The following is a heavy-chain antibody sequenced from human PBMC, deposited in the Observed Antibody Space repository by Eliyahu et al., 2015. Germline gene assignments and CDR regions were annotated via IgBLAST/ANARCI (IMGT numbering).Heavy chain of an antibody. V-gene: IGHV4-34*01. J-gene: IGHJ5*02. CDR3: ARGWIKLRALGWFDP. D-gene: IGHD1-1*01. CDR2: INHSGST. Sequence: QVQLQQWGAGLLKPSETLSLTCAVYGGXFRGYYWXWIRQPPGKGLEWIGEINHSGSTNYNPSLKSRVTISVDTSKNQFSLKLSSVTAADTAVYYCARGWIKLRALGWFDPWGQGTLVTVSS. CDR1: GGXFRGYY.